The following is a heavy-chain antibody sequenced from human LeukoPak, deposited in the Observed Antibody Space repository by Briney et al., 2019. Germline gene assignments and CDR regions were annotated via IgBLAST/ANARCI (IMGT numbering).Heavy chain of an antibody. J-gene: IGHJ4*02. V-gene: IGHV3-23*01. CDR1: GFTFSSYA. CDR3: AKDPIDIVVVPAAKNY. CDR2: ISGSGGST. D-gene: IGHD2-2*01. Sequence: GGSLRLSCAASGFTFSSYAMSWVRQAPGKGLEWVSAISGSGGSTYYADSVKGRFTISRDNSKNTLYLQMNSLRAEDTAVYYCAKDPIDIVVVPAAKNYWGQGTPVTVSS.